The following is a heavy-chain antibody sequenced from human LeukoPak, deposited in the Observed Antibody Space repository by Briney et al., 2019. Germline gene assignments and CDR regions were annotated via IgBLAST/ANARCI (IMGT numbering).Heavy chain of an antibody. CDR3: ARDQAVGATFDY. CDR2: ISYDGSNK. Sequence: GGSLRLSCAASGFTFSSYGMHWVRQAPGKGLEWVAVISYDGSNKYYADSVKGRFTISRDNSKNTLYLQMNSLRAEDTAVYYCARDQAVGATFDYWGQGTLVTVSS. D-gene: IGHD1-26*01. V-gene: IGHV3-30*03. CDR1: GFTFSSYG. J-gene: IGHJ4*02.